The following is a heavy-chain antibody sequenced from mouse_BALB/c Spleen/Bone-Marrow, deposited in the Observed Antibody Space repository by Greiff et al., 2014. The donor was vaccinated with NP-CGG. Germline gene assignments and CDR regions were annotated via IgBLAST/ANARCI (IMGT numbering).Heavy chain of an antibody. V-gene: IGHV7-3*02. CDR1: GLTFTDYY. Sequence: EVKVVESGGGLVQPGGSLRLSCATSGLTFTDYYMSWVRQPPGKALEWLVFIRNKANGYTTEYSASVKGRFTISRDNSQSILYLQMNTLRAEDSATYYCAREGVYYGNPYWYFDVWGAGTTVTVSS. J-gene: IGHJ1*01. CDR2: IRNKANGYTT. CDR3: AREGVYYGNPYWYFDV. D-gene: IGHD2-1*01.